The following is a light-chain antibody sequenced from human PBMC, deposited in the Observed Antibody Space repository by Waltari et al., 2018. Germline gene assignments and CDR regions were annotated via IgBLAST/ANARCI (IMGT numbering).Light chain of an antibody. J-gene: IGLJ1*01. CDR3: NSYSTSSTFV. CDR2: DVS. V-gene: IGLV2-14*01. CDR1: NSDVGGYNF. Sequence: QSALTQPASVSGSPGQSITISCTGSNSDVGGYNFVSWYQQHPGKAPKLMIYDVSNRPSGVSKRFSGSKSGNTASLTISGLQPEDAADYYCNSYSTSSTFVFGTGTRVTVL.